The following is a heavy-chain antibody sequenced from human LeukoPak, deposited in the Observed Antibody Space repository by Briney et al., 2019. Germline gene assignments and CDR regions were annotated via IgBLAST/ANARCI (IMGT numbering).Heavy chain of an antibody. CDR3: AREDVVLVDAVRYYYYVRDV. Sequence: GASVKVSCKASGYNFISYYMHWVRQAPGQGLEWMGIINPSGGSTSYAQKFQDRVTMTRDTSTSTVYMELSSLKSEDTAVYYCAREDVVLVDAVRYYYYVRDVWGQGTTVTVSS. CDR2: INPSGGST. V-gene: IGHV1-46*01. J-gene: IGHJ6*02. CDR1: GYNFISYY. D-gene: IGHD2-8*01.